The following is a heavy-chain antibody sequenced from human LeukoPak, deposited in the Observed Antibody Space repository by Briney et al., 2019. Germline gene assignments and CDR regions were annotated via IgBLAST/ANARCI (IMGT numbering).Heavy chain of an antibody. D-gene: IGHD3-3*01. V-gene: IGHV3-48*01. J-gene: IGHJ4*02. CDR3: ARDSDDFWSGYPAPL. Sequence: GGSLRLSCAASGFTVSSNYMTWVRQAPGKGLEWVSYISSSSSTIYYADSVKGRFTISRDNAKNSLYLQMNSLRAEDTAVYYCARDSDDFWSGYPAPLWGQGTLVTVSS. CDR2: ISSSSSTI. CDR1: GFTVSSNY.